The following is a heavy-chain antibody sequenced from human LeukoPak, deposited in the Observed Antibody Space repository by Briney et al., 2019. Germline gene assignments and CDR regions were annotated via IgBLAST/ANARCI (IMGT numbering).Heavy chain of an antibody. CDR2: ISAYNGNT. CDR1: GDTFTSYG. CDR3: ARDYDFWSATPGGF. Sequence: GSVSVSCKASGDTFTSYGISWVRQAPGEGGEGRGWISAYNGNTNYAQKLQGRVTMTTDTSTSTAYMELRSLRSDDTAVYYCARDYDFWSATPGGFWGQGTLVTVSS. D-gene: IGHD3-3*01. V-gene: IGHV1-18*01. J-gene: IGHJ4*02.